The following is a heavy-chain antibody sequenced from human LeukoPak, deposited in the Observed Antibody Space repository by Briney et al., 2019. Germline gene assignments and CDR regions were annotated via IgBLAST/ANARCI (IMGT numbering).Heavy chain of an antibody. V-gene: IGHV3-30*02. J-gene: IGHJ4*02. CDR2: IRYDGSNK. Sequence: PGGSLRLSCAASGFTFSSYGMHWVRQAPGKGLEWVAFIRYDGSNKYYADSVKGRFTISRDNSKNTLYLQMNSLRAEDTAVYYCAKEALGIPHYFDYWGQGTLVTVSS. CDR1: GFTFSSYG. CDR3: AKEALGIPHYFDY. D-gene: IGHD7-27*01.